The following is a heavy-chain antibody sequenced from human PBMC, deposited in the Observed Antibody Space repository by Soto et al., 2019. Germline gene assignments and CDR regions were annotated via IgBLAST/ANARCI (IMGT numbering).Heavy chain of an antibody. CDR2: IYYSGST. D-gene: IGHD5-12*01. Sequence: PSDTLSLTCTVSGGSISSYYWIWIRQPPGKGLEWIGYIYYSGSTNYNPSLKSRVTISVDTSKNQFSLKLSSVTAADTAVYYCARGPTTEVYYYYGMDVWRQGTTVTVSS. CDR3: ARGPTTEVYYYYGMDV. J-gene: IGHJ6*02. CDR1: GGSISSYY. V-gene: IGHV4-59*07.